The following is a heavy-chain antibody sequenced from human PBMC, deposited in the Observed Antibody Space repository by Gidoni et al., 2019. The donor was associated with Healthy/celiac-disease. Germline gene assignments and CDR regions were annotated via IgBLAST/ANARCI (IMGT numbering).Heavy chain of an antibody. J-gene: IGHJ1*01. V-gene: IGHV1-69*01. CDR1: GGTFRSSA. CDR2: IIPIFGTA. D-gene: IGHD2-15*01. Sequence: QVQLVQSGAEVKKPGSSVKVSCKASGGTFRSSAISWVRQAPGQGFEWMGGIIPIFGTANYAQKFQGRVTITADESTSTAYMELSSLRSEDTAVYYCARDIHDCSGGSCYHKQYFQHWGQGTLVTVSS. CDR3: ARDIHDCSGGSCYHKQYFQH.